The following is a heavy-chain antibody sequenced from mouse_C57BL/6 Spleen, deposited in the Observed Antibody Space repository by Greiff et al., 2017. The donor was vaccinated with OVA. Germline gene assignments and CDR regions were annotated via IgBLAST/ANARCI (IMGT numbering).Heavy chain of an antibody. CDR3: ARGNYYGSSSFAY. D-gene: IGHD1-1*01. CDR1: GYTFTTYP. CDR2: FHPYNDDT. Sequence: QVQLQQSGAELVKPGASVKMSCKASGYTFTTYPIEWMKQNHGKSLEWIGNFHPYNDDTKYNEKFKGKATLTVEKSSSTVYLELSLLTSYDSAVYYCARGNYYGSSSFAYWGQGTLVTVSA. J-gene: IGHJ3*01. V-gene: IGHV1-47*01.